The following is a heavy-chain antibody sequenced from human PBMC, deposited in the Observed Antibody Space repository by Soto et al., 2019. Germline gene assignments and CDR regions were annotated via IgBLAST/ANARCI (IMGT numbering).Heavy chain of an antibody. Sequence: QVQLVESGGGVVQPGRSLRLSCAASGFTFSSYGMHWVRQAPGKGLEWVAVIWYDGSNKYYADSVKGRFTISRDNSKNTLYLQMNSLRDEDTAVYYCAREEIVLVPAAIFYGMDVWGQGTTVTVSS. CDR2: IWYDGSNK. CDR1: GFTFSSYG. D-gene: IGHD2-2*02. V-gene: IGHV3-33*01. J-gene: IGHJ6*02. CDR3: AREEIVLVPAAIFYGMDV.